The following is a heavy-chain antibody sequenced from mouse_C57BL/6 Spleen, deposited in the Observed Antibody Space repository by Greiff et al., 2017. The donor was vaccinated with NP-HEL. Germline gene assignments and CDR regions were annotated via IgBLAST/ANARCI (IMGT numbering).Heavy chain of an antibody. D-gene: IGHD1-1*01. CDR3: ARDEGYGSSYDAMDY. CDR1: GFTFSSYA. V-gene: IGHV5-4*01. J-gene: IGHJ4*01. Sequence: EVKLMESGGGLVKPGGSLKLSCAASGFTFSSYAMSWVRQTPEKRLEWVATISDGGSYTYYPDNVKGRFTISRDNAKNNLYLQMSHLKSEDTAMYYCARDEGYGSSYDAMDYWGQGTSVTVSS. CDR2: ISDGGSYT.